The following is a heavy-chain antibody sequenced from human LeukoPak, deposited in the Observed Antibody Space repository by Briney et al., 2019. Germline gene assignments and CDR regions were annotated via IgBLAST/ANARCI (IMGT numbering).Heavy chain of an antibody. V-gene: IGHV4-30-2*01. D-gene: IGHD3-10*01. Sequence: SETLSLTCTVSGGSISSGGYYWSWIRQPPGKGLEWIGYIYHSGSTYYNPSLKSRVTISVDRSKNQFSLKLSSVTAADTAVYYCARGGSMVRGANFDYWGQGTLVTVSS. CDR3: ARGGSMVRGANFDY. CDR1: GGSISSGGYY. CDR2: IYHSGST. J-gene: IGHJ4*02.